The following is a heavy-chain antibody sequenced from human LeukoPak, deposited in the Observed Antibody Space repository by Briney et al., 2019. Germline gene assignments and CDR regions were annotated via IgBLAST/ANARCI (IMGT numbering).Heavy chain of an antibody. V-gene: IGHV3-48*03. D-gene: IGHD3-3*01. Sequence: PGGSLRLSCAASGFTFSSYEMNWVRQAPGKGLEWVSYISSSGSTIYYADSVKGRFTISRDNAKNSLYLQMYSLRAEDTAVYYCARGIDEWLYLNYWGQRALVTVSS. CDR2: ISSSGSTI. CDR1: GFTFSSYE. CDR3: ARGIDEWLYLNY. J-gene: IGHJ4*02.